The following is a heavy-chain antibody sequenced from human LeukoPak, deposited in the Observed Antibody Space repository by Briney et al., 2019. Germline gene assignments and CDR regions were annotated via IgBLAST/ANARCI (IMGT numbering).Heavy chain of an antibody. Sequence: SGPTLVKPTQTLTLTCTFSGFSLSTNGVGVGWIRQPPGKALEWLALIFWNDNKHYSPSLKSRLTITKDTSKNQVVLTMTNMDPVDTATYYCAHRSWSSGYDMSLDYWGQGTLVTVSS. CDR2: IFWNDNK. V-gene: IGHV2-5*01. CDR3: AHRSWSSGYDMSLDY. CDR1: GFSLSTNGVG. D-gene: IGHD5-12*01. J-gene: IGHJ4*02.